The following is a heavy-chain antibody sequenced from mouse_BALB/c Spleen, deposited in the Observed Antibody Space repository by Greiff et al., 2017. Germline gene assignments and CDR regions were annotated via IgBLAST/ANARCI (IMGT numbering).Heavy chain of an antibody. D-gene: IGHD4-1*01. CDR1: GYSITSDYA. CDR2: ISYSGST. J-gene: IGHJ4*01. CDR3: ARSGLGNYYAMDY. V-gene: IGHV3-2*02. Sequence: EVKLLESGPGLVKPSQSLSLTCTVTGYSITSDYAWNWIRQFPGNKLEWMGYISYSGSTSYNPSLKSRISITRDTSKNQFFLQLNSVTTEDTATYYCARSGLGNYYAMDYWGQGTSVTVSS.